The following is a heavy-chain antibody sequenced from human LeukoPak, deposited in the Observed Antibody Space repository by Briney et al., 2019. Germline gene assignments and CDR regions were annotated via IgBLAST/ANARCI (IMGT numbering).Heavy chain of an antibody. V-gene: IGHV4-59*01. J-gene: IGHJ5*02. CDR1: GGSISDYS. CDR2: IYYSGSA. D-gene: IGHD3-22*01. CDR3: ARDRRYYDSSGSTSWFDP. Sequence: SETLSLTCTVSGGSISDYSWSWIRQPPGKGLEWIGNIYYSGSANHNPSLKSRVTISRDTSKNQFSLKLTSVTTADTAVYYCARDRRYYDSSGSTSWFDPWGQGTLVTVSS.